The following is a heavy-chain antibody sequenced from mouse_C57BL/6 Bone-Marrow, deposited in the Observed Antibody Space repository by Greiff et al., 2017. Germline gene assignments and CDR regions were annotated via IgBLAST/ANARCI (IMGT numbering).Heavy chain of an antibody. V-gene: IGHV5-15*04. CDR2: ISNLAYSI. CDR3: ARRGGFYYYAMDY. J-gene: IGHJ4*01. CDR1: GFTFSDYG. Sequence: EVKLVESGGGLVQPGGSLKLSCAASGFTFSDYGMAWVRQAPRKGPEWVAFISNLAYSIYYADTVTGRFTISRENAKNTLYLEMSSLRSEDTAMYYCARRGGFYYYAMDYWGQGTSVTVSS. D-gene: IGHD3-1*01.